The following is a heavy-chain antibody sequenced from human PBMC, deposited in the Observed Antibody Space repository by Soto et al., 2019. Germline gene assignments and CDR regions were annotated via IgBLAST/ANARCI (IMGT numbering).Heavy chain of an antibody. J-gene: IGHJ4*02. Sequence: EASVKVSCKSSGYTFSSYGITWVRQAPGQGLEWLGWISPYNGKTKYAQKFQGRVTMTTDSSTSTAYMELRSLRSDDTAVYYCARDSSTGTCYYCYFDYWGQGTVVTVSS. CDR2: ISPYNGKT. V-gene: IGHV1-18*01. CDR3: ARDSSTGTCYYCYFDY. CDR1: GYTFSSYG. D-gene: IGHD2-15*01.